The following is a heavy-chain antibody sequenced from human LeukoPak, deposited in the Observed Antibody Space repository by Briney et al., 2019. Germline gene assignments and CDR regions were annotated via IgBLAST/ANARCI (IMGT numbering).Heavy chain of an antibody. D-gene: IGHD6-19*01. CDR1: GFTFSSYS. J-gene: IGHJ4*02. CDR3: ASSGSGWYSGY. Sequence: GGSLRLSCAASGFTFSSYSMNWVRQAPGKGLEWVSYISSSSSTIYYADSVKGRFTISRDNAKNSLYLQMNSLRAEDTAVYYCASSGSGWYSGYWGQGTLVTVSS. CDR2: ISSSSSTI. V-gene: IGHV3-48*01.